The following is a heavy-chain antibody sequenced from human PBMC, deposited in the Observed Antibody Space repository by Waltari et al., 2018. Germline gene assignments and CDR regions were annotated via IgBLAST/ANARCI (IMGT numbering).Heavy chain of an antibody. CDR1: GFTFNATG. CDR2: IRDDGTYK. V-gene: IGHV3-30*02. CDR3: AKDRRDFWSGYYSVDY. D-gene: IGHD3-3*01. J-gene: IGHJ4*02. Sequence: QVPLVESGGGVVQPGESLRLSCSTSGFTFNATGMHWVRQAPGKALEWVAFIRDDGTYKKYVDSVKGRFTISRDNFENTVNLQMSSLRIEDTAVYYCAKDRRDFWSGYYSVDYWGQGTLVTVSS.